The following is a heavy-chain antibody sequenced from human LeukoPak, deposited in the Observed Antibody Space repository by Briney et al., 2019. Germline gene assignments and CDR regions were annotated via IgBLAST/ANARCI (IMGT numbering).Heavy chain of an antibody. CDR3: ARDSRTEADYDFWSGYYNYFDY. D-gene: IGHD3-3*01. CDR1: GGTFSSYA. Sequence: SVNVSCKASGGTFSSYAISWVRQAPGQGLEWMGGIIPIFGTANYAQKFQGRVTITADESTSTAYMELSSLRSEDTAVYYCARDSRTEADYDFWSGYYNYFDYWGQGTLVTVSS. V-gene: IGHV1-69*13. CDR2: IIPIFGTA. J-gene: IGHJ4*02.